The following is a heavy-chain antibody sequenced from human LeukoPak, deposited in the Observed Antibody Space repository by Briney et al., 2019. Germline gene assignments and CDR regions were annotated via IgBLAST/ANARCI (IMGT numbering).Heavy chain of an antibody. J-gene: IGHJ5*02. CDR3: ARGIGERGYSYGHGPGGFDP. CDR2: IYHSGST. D-gene: IGHD5-18*01. V-gene: IGHV4-38-2*02. Sequence: SETLSLTCTVSGYSISSGYYWGWIRQPPGKGLEWIGSIYHSGSTYYNPSLKSRVTISVDTSKNQFSLKLSSVTAADTAVYYCARGIGERGYSYGHGPGGFDPWGQGTLVTVSS. CDR1: GYSISSGYY.